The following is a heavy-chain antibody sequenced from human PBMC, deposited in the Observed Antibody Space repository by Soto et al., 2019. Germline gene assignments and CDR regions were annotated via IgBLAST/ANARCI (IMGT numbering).Heavy chain of an antibody. J-gene: IGHJ6*02. CDR2: IIPIFGTA. Sequence: SVKVSFKASGGTVSSDASSWVRQAPGQELELMGGIIPIFGTANYAQKFQGRVTITADESTSTAYMELSSLRSEDTAVYYCAGNYYYDSSGYPGPLSYYHYGMDVWAQGTTVPVSS. D-gene: IGHD3-22*01. V-gene: IGHV1-69*13. CDR1: GGTVSSDA. CDR3: AGNYYYDSSGYPGPLSYYHYGMDV.